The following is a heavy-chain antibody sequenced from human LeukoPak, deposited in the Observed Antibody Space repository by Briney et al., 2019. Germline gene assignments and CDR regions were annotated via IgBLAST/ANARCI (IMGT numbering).Heavy chain of an antibody. J-gene: IGHJ4*02. Sequence: GGSLRLSCAASGFTFTNYPVHWVRQAPGKGLEWVTVISYDGTTKYYADSVNGRFTISRDNSRNTLYLQMNNLRTEDTAVYYCASPYYYDGSSYYHFFDHWGQGTLVTVSS. CDR1: GFTFTNYP. D-gene: IGHD3-22*01. CDR2: ISYDGTTK. V-gene: IGHV3-30*04. CDR3: ASPYYYDGSSYYHFFDH.